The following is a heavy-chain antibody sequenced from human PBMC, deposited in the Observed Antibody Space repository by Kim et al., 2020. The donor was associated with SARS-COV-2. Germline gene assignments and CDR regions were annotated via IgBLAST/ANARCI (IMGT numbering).Heavy chain of an antibody. J-gene: IGHJ4*02. CDR2: ISGSGGST. Sequence: GGSLRLSCAASGFTFSSYAMSWVRQAPGKGLEWVSAISGSGGSTYYADSVKGRFTISRDNSKNTLYLQMNSLRAEDTAVYYCAKETDSPFWSGYYASAFDYWGQGTLVTVSS. CDR1: GFTFSSYA. V-gene: IGHV3-23*01. CDR3: AKETDSPFWSGYYASAFDY. D-gene: IGHD3-3*01.